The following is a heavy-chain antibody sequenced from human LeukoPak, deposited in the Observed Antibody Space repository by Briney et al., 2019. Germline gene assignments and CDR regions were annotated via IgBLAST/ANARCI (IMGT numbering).Heavy chain of an antibody. J-gene: IGHJ4*02. D-gene: IGHD3-10*01. CDR1: GYSFTTYW. Sequence: GESLKISCTGSGYSFTTYWIAWVRQLPGKGLEWLGIIFPSDSDTRYSPSCQGQIIISADKSISTAYLQWSRLEASETAMYDCARLGSGLDYWGQGTLVTVSS. V-gene: IGHV5-51*01. CDR3: ARLGSGLDY. CDR2: IFPSDSDT.